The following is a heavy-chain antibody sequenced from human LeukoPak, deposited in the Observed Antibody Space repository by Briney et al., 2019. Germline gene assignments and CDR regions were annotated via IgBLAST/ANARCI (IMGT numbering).Heavy chain of an antibody. Sequence: PGGSLRLSCAVSGFNFNGCVLHWVRQAPGKGLEHLSFISRDGDKKFYANSVKGRFIISRDNSKNTLYLQMGRLRPGHTAVYYCAKTKTQQFFYGPYRDYYYIDAWGSGTSVVVSS. D-gene: IGHD4-17*01. V-gene: IGHV3-64*01. CDR3: AKTKTQQFFYGPYRDYYYIDA. J-gene: IGHJ6*03. CDR2: ISRDGDKK. CDR1: GFNFNGCV.